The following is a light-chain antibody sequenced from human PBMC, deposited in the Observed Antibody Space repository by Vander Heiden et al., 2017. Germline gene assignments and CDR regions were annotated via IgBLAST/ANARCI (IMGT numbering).Light chain of an antibody. V-gene: IGKV3-15*01. CDR1: QSVSSN. J-gene: IGKJ2*01. Sequence: EIVMTQSPATLSVSPGERATLSCRASQSVSSNLAWYQQRPGQAPRLIIFGASTRATGIPARFSGSGSGTEFTLTINSLQSEDFAVYYCLQYNTWPPITFGQGTKVEIK. CDR3: LQYNTWPPIT. CDR2: GAS.